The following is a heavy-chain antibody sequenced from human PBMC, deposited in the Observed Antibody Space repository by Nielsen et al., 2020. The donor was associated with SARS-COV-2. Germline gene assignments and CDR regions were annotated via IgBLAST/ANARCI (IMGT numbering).Heavy chain of an antibody. CDR1: GYTFTGYY. Sequence: ASVKVSCKASGYTFTGYYMHWVRQAPGQGLEWMGWINPNSGGTNYAQKFQGWVTMTRDTSISTAYMELSRLRSDDTAVYYCARGWGIEDTAMNWFDPWGQGTLVTVSP. CDR3: ARGWGIEDTAMNWFDP. V-gene: IGHV1-2*04. J-gene: IGHJ5*02. CDR2: INPNSGGT. D-gene: IGHD5-18*01.